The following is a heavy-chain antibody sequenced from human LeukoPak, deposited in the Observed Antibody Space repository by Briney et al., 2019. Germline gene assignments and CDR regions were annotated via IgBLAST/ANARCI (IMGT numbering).Heavy chain of an antibody. D-gene: IGHD3-10*01. CDR3: ARDGVLMVRGVRVLDYYHYYMDV. V-gene: IGHV3-48*03. CDR1: GFTFSSYE. Sequence: PGGSLRLSCAASGFTFSSYEMNWVRQAPGKGLEWVSYISSSGSTIYYADSVKGRFTISRDNAKNSLYLQMNSLRAGDTAVYYCARDGVLMVRGVRVLDYYHYYMDVWGKGTTVTISS. J-gene: IGHJ6*03. CDR2: ISSSGSTI.